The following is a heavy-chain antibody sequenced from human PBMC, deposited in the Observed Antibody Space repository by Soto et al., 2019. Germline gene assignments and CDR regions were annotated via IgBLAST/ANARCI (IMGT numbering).Heavy chain of an antibody. Sequence: ASVKVSCKTSGYTFSDYGISWVRQAPGQGLEWMGWISAKNGNTNFAQKFRGRVTMITDTSTNTVYMELRNLRLDDTAVYYCERAPPETPPDYWGQGTLVTVSS. CDR3: ERAPPETPPDY. V-gene: IGHV1-18*01. CDR2: ISAKNGNT. J-gene: IGHJ4*02. CDR1: GYTFSDYG.